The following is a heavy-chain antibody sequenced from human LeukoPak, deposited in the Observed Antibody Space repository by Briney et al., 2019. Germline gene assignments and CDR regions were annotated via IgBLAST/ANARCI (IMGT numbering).Heavy chain of an antibody. V-gene: IGHV3-30*03. CDR1: GFTFSSYG. Sequence: GGSLRLSCAASGFTFSSYGMHWVRQAPGKGLEWVAVISYDGSNKYYADSVKGRFTISRDNAKNSLYVQMNSLRAEDTALYYCARAPLHVVMYHYFDYWGQGTLVTVSS. D-gene: IGHD3-16*01. J-gene: IGHJ4*02. CDR2: ISYDGSNK. CDR3: ARAPLHVVMYHYFDY.